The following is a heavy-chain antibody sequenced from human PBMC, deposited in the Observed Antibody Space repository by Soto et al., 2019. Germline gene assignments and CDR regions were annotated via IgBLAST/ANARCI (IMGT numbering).Heavy chain of an antibody. CDR2: IYWDDDK. V-gene: IGHV2-5*02. D-gene: IGHD2-15*01. CDR3: ARRRGYCSGGSCYSIWFDP. Sequence: SGPTLVNPTQTLTLTCTFSGFSLSTSGVGVGWIRQPPGKALEWLALIYWDDDKRYSPSLKSRLTITKDTSKNQVVLTMSNMDPVDTATYYCARRRGYCSGGSCYSIWFDPWGQGTLVTAPQ. J-gene: IGHJ5*02. CDR1: GFSLSTSGVG.